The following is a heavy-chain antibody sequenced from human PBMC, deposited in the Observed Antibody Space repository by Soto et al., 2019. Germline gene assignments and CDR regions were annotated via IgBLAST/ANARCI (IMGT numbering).Heavy chain of an antibody. V-gene: IGHV3-30*03. CDR1: GFTFSSYG. CDR3: ATPHSSVETRIDDY. J-gene: IGHJ4*02. CDR2: ISYDGSNK. Sequence: GGSLRLSCAASGFTFSSYGMHWVRQAPGKGLEWVAVISYDGSNKYYADSVKGRFTISRDNSKNTLYLQMNSLRAEDTAVYYCATPHSSVETRIDDYWGQGTLVTVSS. D-gene: IGHD6-19*01.